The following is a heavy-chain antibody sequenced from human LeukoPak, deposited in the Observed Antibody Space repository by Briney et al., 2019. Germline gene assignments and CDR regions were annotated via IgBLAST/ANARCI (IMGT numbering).Heavy chain of an antibody. V-gene: IGHV4-4*02. D-gene: IGHD2-2*01. J-gene: IGHJ6*03. CDR1: GGSIISSNW. Sequence: SGTLSLTCAVSGGSIISSNWWSWVRQPPGKGLEWIGEIYHSGNTNYNPSLKSRVTISVDTSKNQFSLKLSSVTAADTAVYYCARAPSPSYYYYYMDVWGKGTTVTVSS. CDR2: IYHSGNT. CDR3: ARAPSPSYYYYYMDV.